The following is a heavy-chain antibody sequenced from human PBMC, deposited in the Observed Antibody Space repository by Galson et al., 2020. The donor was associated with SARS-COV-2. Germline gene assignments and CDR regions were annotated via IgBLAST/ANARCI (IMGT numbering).Heavy chain of an antibody. CDR3: ARVSGLLWFGELFPQQYYGMDV. D-gene: IGHD3-10*01. J-gene: IGHJ6*02. Sequence: ASVKVSCKASGYTFTSYGISWVRQAPGQGLEWMGWISAYNGNTNYAQKLQGRVTMTTDTSTSTAYMELRSLRSDDTAVYYCARVSGLLWFGELFPQQYYGMDVWGQGTTVTVSS. CDR1: GYTFTSYG. V-gene: IGHV1-18*01. CDR2: ISAYNGNT.